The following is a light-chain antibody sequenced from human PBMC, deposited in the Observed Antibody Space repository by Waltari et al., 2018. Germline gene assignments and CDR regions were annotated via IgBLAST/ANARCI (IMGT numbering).Light chain of an antibody. Sequence: DIVMTQSPDSLAVSLGERATINCKSSQSVLYSSNNKNYLAWYQQKPGQPPKLLISWALTRESGVPDRFSGSGSGTAFTLAISSLQAEDVAVYFCQQYYSTSLTFGGGTKVEIK. J-gene: IGKJ4*01. V-gene: IGKV4-1*01. CDR1: QSVLYSSNNKNY. CDR3: QQYYSTSLT. CDR2: WAL.